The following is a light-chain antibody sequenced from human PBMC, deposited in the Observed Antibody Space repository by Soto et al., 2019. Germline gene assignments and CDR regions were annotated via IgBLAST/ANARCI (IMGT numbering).Light chain of an antibody. Sequence: EIVLTQSPGTLSLSPGERGTVSCRASQIVNSKYLASYQHRPGQAPRLLIYDASKRATGIPDRFSGSASGTDLILIINGVEPEDVEVYYCVQYDEPPSRWTFGQVTKV. CDR1: QIVNSKY. J-gene: IGKJ1*01. V-gene: IGKV3-20*01. CDR2: DAS. CDR3: VQYDEPPSRWT.